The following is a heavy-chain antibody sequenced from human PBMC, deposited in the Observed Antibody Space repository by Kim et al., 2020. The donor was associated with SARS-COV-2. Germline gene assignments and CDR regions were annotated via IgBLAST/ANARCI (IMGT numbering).Heavy chain of an antibody. CDR2: ISGSGVTT. J-gene: IGHJ6*01. Sequence: GGSLRLSCAASGFTFNSYAMSRVRQAPGKGLEWVSTISGSGVTTYYADSLKGRFTISRDNSKSTLYLQMNSLRAEDTAEYYCTILGYCSGDTCYFYAIDVWGQGTTVTVSS. D-gene: IGHD2-15*01. CDR1: GFTFNSYA. CDR3: TILGYCSGDTCYFYAIDV. V-gene: IGHV3-23*01.